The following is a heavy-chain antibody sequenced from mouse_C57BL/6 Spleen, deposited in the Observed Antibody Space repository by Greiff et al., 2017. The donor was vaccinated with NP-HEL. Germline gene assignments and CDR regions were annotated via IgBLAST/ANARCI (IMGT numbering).Heavy chain of an antibody. V-gene: IGHV1-69*01. CDR3: ARKLLRPYFDV. J-gene: IGHJ1*03. Sequence: QVQLKQPGAELVMPGASVKLSCQASGYTFTSYWMHWVKQRPGQGLEWIGEIDPSDSYTNYNQKFKGKSTLTVDKSSSTAYMQLSSLTSADSAVYYCARKLLRPYFDVWGTGTTVTVSS. CDR2: IDPSDSYT. CDR1: GYTFTSYW. D-gene: IGHD1-2*01.